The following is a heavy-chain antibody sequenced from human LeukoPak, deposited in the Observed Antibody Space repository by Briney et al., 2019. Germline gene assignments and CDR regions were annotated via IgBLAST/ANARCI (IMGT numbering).Heavy chain of an antibody. J-gene: IGHJ4*02. CDR3: ATEMTTVTRDDY. CDR1: GGSFSGYY. Sequence: SETLSLTCAVYGGSFSGYYWSWIRQPPGKGLEWIGEINHSGSTNYNPSLKSRVTISVDTSKNQFSLKLSSVAAADTAVYYCATEMTTVTRDDYWGQGTLVTVSS. V-gene: IGHV4-34*01. CDR2: INHSGST. D-gene: IGHD4-11*01.